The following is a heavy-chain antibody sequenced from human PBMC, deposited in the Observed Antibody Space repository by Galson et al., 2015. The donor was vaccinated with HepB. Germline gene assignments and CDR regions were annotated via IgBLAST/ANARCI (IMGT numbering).Heavy chain of an antibody. V-gene: IGHV3-23*01. J-gene: IGHJ4*02. CDR3: AKVAILGATPHYFDY. D-gene: IGHD3-16*01. Sequence: SLRLSCAASGFTFTRYTMGWVRQAPGKGLKWVSSLSVNGDISYYEDSVKGRFTISRDNSKQMVYLQMNGLRAEDTAVYYCAKVAILGATPHYFDYLGQGTLVTGSS. CDR1: GFTFTRYT. CDR2: LSVNGDIS.